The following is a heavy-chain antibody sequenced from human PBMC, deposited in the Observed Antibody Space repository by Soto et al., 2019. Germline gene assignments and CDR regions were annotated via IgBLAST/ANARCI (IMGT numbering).Heavy chain of an antibody. CDR1: GYTFTSYD. V-gene: IGHV1-8*01. D-gene: IGHD6-19*01. CDR3: ARSIAVAGLQYFQH. Sequence: QVQLVQSGAEVKKPGASVKVSCKASGYTFTSYDINWVRQATGQGLEWMGWMNPNSGNTGYAQKFQGRVTMTRNTTISTAYMELSSLRSEATAVYYCARSIAVAGLQYFQHWGQGTLVTVSS. J-gene: IGHJ1*01. CDR2: MNPNSGNT.